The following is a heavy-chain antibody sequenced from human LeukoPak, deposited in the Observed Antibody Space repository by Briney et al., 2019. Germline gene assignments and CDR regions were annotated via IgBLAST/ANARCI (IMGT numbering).Heavy chain of an antibody. CDR2: ISDTSDNT. J-gene: IGHJ4*02. D-gene: IGHD2-15*01. Sequence: GGSLRLSCAASGFTFSSYAMSWVRQAPGKGLEWVSTISDTSDNTYYADSVKGRFTISRDNSKNTLYLQMNSLRAEDTAIHYCAKVWSSLGYCSGGDCYLDHWGQGTLVTVSS. CDR1: GFTFSSYA. V-gene: IGHV3-23*01. CDR3: AKVWSSLGYCSGGDCYLDH.